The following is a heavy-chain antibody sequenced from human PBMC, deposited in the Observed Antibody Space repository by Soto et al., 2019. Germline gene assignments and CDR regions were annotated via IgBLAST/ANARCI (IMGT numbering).Heavy chain of an antibody. J-gene: IGHJ2*01. D-gene: IGHD4-17*01. CDR3: ARDRTHDYGNWYFDL. Sequence: EVQLVESGGGLVKPGGSLRLSCAASGFTFSSYSMNWVRQAPGKGLEWVSSISSSSSYIYYADSVKGRFTISRDNAKNSLYLQMNSLRAEDTAVYYCARDRTHDYGNWYFDLWGRGTLVTVSS. CDR2: ISSSSSYI. V-gene: IGHV3-21*01. CDR1: GFTFSSYS.